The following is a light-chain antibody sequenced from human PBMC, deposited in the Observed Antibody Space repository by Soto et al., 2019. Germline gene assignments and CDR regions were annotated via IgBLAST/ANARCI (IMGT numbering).Light chain of an antibody. CDR2: DAS. Sequence: IHLPPPPPTLSAPAGDRVIITCRASQSISSRLAWYQQKPGKAPKCLIYDASSLESGVPSKFSGSGSGTEFTLTISSLQPDDFATYYCQQYNSLWTFGQGTKVDI. V-gene: IGKV1-5*01. CDR1: QSISSR. J-gene: IGKJ1*01. CDR3: QQYNSLWT.